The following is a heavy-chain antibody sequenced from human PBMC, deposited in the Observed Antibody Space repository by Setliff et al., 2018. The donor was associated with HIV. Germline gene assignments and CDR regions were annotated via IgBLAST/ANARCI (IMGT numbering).Heavy chain of an antibody. D-gene: IGHD6-6*01. CDR1: GGSISSSYW. V-gene: IGHV4-4*02. CDR3: ARVPYSSSWGTFDY. CDR2: IYHSGST. J-gene: IGHJ4*02. Sequence: SETLSLTCAVSGGSISSSYWWSWVRQPPGEGLEWIGEIYHSGSTNYNPSLKSRVTISVDKSKKQFSLKLSSVTAADTAVYYCARVPYSSSWGTFDYWGQGTLVTVSS.